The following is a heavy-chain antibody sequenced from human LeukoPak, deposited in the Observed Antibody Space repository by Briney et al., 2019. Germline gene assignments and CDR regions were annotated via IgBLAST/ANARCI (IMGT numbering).Heavy chain of an antibody. J-gene: IGHJ3*02. CDR1: GYTLTELS. D-gene: IGHD6-13*01. V-gene: IGHV1-24*01. Sequence: GASVKVSCKVSGYTLTELSMHWVRQAPGKGLEWMGRFDPEDGETIYAQKFQGRVTMTADTSTDTVYMELSSLRSEDTAVYYCARGKHSSPEAFDIWGQGTMVTVSS. CDR2: FDPEDGET. CDR3: ARGKHSSPEAFDI.